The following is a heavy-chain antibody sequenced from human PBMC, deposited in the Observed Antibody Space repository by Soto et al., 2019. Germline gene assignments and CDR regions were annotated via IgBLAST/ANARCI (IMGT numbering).Heavy chain of an antibody. Sequence: ASVKFSCKASGYTFTSYDINWVRQATGQGLEWMGWMNPNSGNTGYAQKFQGRVTMTRNTSISTAYMELSSLRSEDTAVYYCARAERHSYGPYFDYWGQGTLVTVSS. CDR2: MNPNSGNT. J-gene: IGHJ4*02. V-gene: IGHV1-8*01. D-gene: IGHD5-18*01. CDR1: GYTFTSYD. CDR3: ARAERHSYGPYFDY.